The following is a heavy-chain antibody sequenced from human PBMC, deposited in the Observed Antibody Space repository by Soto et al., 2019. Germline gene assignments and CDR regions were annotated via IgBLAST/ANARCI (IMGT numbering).Heavy chain of an antibody. Sequence: EVQLVESGGGLVQPGGSLRLSCAASGFPFSGYWMPWVRQAPGKGLEWVATIKQDESKRSYVDSVEGRFTISRDNAKNSLFLQMNSLRAEDTAVYYCARDSSPSYSSRGYDALDIGGQGTMVTVSS. J-gene: IGHJ3*02. CDR2: IKQDESKR. V-gene: IGHV3-7*05. CDR3: ARDSSPSYSSRGYDALDI. D-gene: IGHD6-13*01. CDR1: GFPFSGYW.